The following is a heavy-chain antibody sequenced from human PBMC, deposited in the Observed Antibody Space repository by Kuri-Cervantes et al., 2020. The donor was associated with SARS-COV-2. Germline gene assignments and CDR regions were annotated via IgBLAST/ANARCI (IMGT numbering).Heavy chain of an antibody. D-gene: IGHD6-13*01. J-gene: IGHJ4*02. CDR3: ARHPFTGIAAAGPYFDY. CDR2: IYYSGST. V-gene: IGHV4-59*05. CDR1: GGSISSYY. Sequence: GSLRLSCTVSGGSISSYYWSWIRQPPGKGLEWIGSIYYSGSTYYNPSLKSRVTISVDTSKNQFSLKLSSVTAADTAVYYCARHPFTGIAAAGPYFDYWGQGTLVTVSS.